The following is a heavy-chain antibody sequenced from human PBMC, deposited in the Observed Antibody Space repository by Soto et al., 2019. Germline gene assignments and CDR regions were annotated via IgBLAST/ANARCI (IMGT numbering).Heavy chain of an antibody. CDR1: GFTFSSYA. V-gene: IGHV3-30-3*01. CDR2: ISYDGSNK. J-gene: IGHJ4*02. CDR3: ARDYWEDYGGNHCFDY. Sequence: GGSLRLSCAASGFTFSSYAMHWVRQAPGKGLEWVAVISYDGSNKYYADSVKGRFTISRDNSKNTLYLQMNSLRAEDTAVYYCARDYWEDYGGNHCFDYWGQGTLVTVSS. D-gene: IGHD4-17*01.